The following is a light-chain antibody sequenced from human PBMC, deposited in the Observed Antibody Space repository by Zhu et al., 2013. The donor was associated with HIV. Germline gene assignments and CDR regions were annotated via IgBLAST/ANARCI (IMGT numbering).Light chain of an antibody. J-gene: IGKJ4*01. CDR2: GAS. CDR3: QQYYTTPRT. CDR1: QNISSSY. Sequence: EIVLTQSPGTLSLSPGQRATLSCRASQNISSSYLAWYQQKPGQAPRLVTYGASSRATGIPDRFSGSGSGTDFTLTISSLQAEDVAVYYCQQYYTTPRTFGGGTKVEIK. V-gene: IGKV3-20*01.